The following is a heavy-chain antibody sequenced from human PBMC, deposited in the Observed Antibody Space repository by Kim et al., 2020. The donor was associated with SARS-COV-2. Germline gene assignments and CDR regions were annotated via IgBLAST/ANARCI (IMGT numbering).Heavy chain of an antibody. Sequence: GGSLRLSCAASGFTFSSYSMNWVRQAPGKGLEWVSSISSSSSYIYYADSVKGRFTISRDNAKNSLYLQMNSLRAEDTAVYYCARDFLGAAAGVTRYIAVAGPLDYWGQGTLVTVSS. J-gene: IGHJ4*02. CDR3: ARDFLGAAAGVTRYIAVAGPLDY. CDR1: GFTFSSYS. CDR2: ISSSSSYI. D-gene: IGHD6-19*01. V-gene: IGHV3-21*01.